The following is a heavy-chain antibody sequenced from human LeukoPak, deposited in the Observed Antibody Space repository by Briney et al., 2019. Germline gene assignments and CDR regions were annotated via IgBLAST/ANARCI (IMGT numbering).Heavy chain of an antibody. D-gene: IGHD6-13*01. CDR1: VFIHRRYD. CDR2: IPYDGSNK. J-gene: IGHJ4*02. Sequence: GRCVRLSQASSVFIHRRYDMHGVRQARAKGLEGVAVIPYDGSNKYYADSVKGRFTISRDNSKNTLYLQMNSLRAEDTAVYYCARGGQRKGSSSGLDYWGQGTLVTVSS. V-gene: IGHV3-30*04. CDR3: ARGGQRKGSSSGLDY.